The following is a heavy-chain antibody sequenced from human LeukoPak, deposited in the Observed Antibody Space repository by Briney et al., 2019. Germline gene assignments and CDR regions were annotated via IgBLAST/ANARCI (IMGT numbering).Heavy chain of an antibody. CDR3: ARWGVGPTSPDHDAFDI. Sequence: ASVKVSCKASGYTFTGYYIHWVRQAPGQGLEWVGWINPNSGGTNYAQKFQGRVTMTRDTSISTAYMELSRLRSDDTAVYYCARWGVGPTSPDHDAFDIWGQGTMVTVSS. J-gene: IGHJ3*02. D-gene: IGHD3-16*01. CDR2: INPNSGGT. V-gene: IGHV1-2*02. CDR1: GYTFTGYY.